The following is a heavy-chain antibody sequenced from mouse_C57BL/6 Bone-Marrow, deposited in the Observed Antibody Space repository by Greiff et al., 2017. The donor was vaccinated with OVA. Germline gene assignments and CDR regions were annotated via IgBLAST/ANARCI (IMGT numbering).Heavy chain of an antibody. V-gene: IGHV1-78*01. J-gene: IGHJ3*01. CDR1: GYTFTDHT. Sequence: VQLVESDAELVKPGASVKISCKVSGYTFTDHTIHWMKQRPEQGLEWIGYIYPRDGSTKYNEKFKGKATLTADKSSSTAYMQLNSLTSEDSAVYVCARFMEVDSNSCWFAYWGQGTLVTVSA. CDR2: IYPRDGST. CDR3: ARFMEVDSNSCWFAY. D-gene: IGHD2-5*01.